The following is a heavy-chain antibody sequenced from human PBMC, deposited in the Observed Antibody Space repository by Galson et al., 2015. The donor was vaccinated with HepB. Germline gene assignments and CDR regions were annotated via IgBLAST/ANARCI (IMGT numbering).Heavy chain of an antibody. CDR3: ARHLVPHLRFVPDYNNMDV. D-gene: IGHD2-8*01. CDR1: GDSINSKDYY. CDR2: VYHSGST. Sequence: ETLSLTCTVSGDSINSKDYYWGWIRQPPGKGLEWIGSVYHSGSTHYKPSLESRVTISVHTSKNQFSLKLTSVTAADTAVYYCARHLVPHLRFVPDYNNMDVWGQGTTVTVSS. J-gene: IGHJ6*02. V-gene: IGHV4-39*01.